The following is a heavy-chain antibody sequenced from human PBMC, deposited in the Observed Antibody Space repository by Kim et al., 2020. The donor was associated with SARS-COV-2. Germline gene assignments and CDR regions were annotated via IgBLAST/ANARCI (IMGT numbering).Heavy chain of an antibody. V-gene: IGHV7-4-1*02. CDR1: GYTFTSYA. Sequence: ASVKVSCKASGYTFTSYAMNWVRQAPGQGLEWMGWINTNTGNPTYAQGFTGRFVFSLDTSVSTAYLQISSLKAEDTAVYYCARVRSHTIFGVVISYYYYYMDVWGKGTTVTVSS. CDR3: ARVRSHTIFGVVISYYYYYMDV. J-gene: IGHJ6*03. D-gene: IGHD3-3*01. CDR2: INTNTGNP.